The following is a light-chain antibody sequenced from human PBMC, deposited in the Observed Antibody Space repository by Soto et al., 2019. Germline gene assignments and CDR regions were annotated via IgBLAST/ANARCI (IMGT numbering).Light chain of an antibody. CDR3: SSFTSSITYV. V-gene: IGLV2-14*01. J-gene: IGLJ1*01. CDR1: SSDVGGYNS. CDR2: DVT. Sequence: QPVLAQPASVSGSPVQSITISCTGTSSDVGGYNSVSWYRQDPGKAPKLMIYDVTNRPSGVSNRLSGSKSGNTASLTISGLQAEDEADYYCSSFTSSITYVFGTGTKVTVL.